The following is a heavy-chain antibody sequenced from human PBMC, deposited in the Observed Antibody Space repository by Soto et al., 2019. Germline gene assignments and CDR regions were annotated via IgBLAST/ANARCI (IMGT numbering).Heavy chain of an antibody. CDR2: INSDGSST. CDR1: GFTFSSYW. V-gene: IGHV3-74*01. CDR3: ARDYCSGGSCYQNPMDV. D-gene: IGHD2-15*01. J-gene: IGHJ6*03. Sequence: PGGSLRLSCAASGFTFSSYWMHWVRQAPGKGLVWVSRINSDGSSTSYADPVKGRFTISRDNAKNTLYLQMNSLRAEDTAVYYCARDYCSGGSCYQNPMDVCGKGTTVIVSS.